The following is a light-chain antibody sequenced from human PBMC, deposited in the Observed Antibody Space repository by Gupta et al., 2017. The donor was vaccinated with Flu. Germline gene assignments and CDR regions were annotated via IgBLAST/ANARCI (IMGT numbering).Light chain of an antibody. V-gene: IGKV3-15*01. Sequence: EILMTQSPATLSLSPGERATLSCRASQSVLTNLAWYQQKPGQAPSLLIYDASTRATGVPARFSGSGSGTEFTLTITSRQSEDFAVYYGQQDEDWPSFGQGTRVEI. J-gene: IGKJ1*01. CDR3: QQDEDWPS. CDR1: QSVLTN. CDR2: DAS.